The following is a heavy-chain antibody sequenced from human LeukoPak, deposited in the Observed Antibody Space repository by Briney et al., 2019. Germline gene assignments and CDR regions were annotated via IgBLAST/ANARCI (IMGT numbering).Heavy chain of an antibody. Sequence: PSETLSLTCFVSGNSITTDSWSWIRQPPGKGLEWVSSISSRSTHIYYVDSLKGRFTISRDNAKNSLYLQMNSLRAEDTAVYYCARADYGVKYDGFDIWGQGTVVTVSS. CDR1: GNSITTDS. J-gene: IGHJ3*02. V-gene: IGHV3-21*01. CDR3: ARADYGVKYDGFDI. CDR2: ISSRSTHI. D-gene: IGHD4-23*01.